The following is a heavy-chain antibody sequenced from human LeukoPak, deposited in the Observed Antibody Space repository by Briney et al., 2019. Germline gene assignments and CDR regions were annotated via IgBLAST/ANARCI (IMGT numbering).Heavy chain of an antibody. J-gene: IGHJ4*02. D-gene: IGHD1-7*01. CDR3: AKDAIPMNSVWDYFGK. Sequence: GGSLRLSCAASGFTLDLSAMSWVRQAPGKGLEWVSSIGSTETYYADSVRGRFTVSRDNSQNTLYLQMNSLRADDTAMYYCAKDAIPMNSVWDYFGKWGQGTQVTVSS. CDR1: GFTLDLSA. CDR2: IGSTET. V-gene: IGHV3-23*01.